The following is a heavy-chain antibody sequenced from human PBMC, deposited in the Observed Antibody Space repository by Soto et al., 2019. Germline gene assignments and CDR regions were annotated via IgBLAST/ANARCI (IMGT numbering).Heavy chain of an antibody. CDR3: AKDYYFDS. V-gene: IGHV3-23*01. CDR1: GFSFSSYA. CDR2: IHGSAAGT. J-gene: IGHJ4*02. Sequence: EVQVLESGGGLVQPGGSLRLSCAASGFSFSSYAMSWVRQAPGKGLEGVSSIHGSAAGTYYADSVKGRFTISRDNSKNTLWLQMNSLRAEDTALYYCAKDYYFDSWGQGTLVTVSS.